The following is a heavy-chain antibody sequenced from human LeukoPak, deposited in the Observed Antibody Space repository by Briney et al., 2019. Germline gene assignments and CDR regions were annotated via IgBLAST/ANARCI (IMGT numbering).Heavy chain of an antibody. CDR1: GFTFHDYA. CDR3: AKGQQKVTGYFDY. J-gene: IGHJ4*02. V-gene: IGHV3-9*01. CDR2: ISWNSGSI. D-gene: IGHD6-13*01. Sequence: PGGSLRLSCAASGFTFHDYAMHWVRQAPGKGLEWVSGISWNSGSIGYADSVKGRFTISRDNAKNSLYLQMNSLRAEDTALYYCAKGQQKVTGYFDYWGQGTLVTVSS.